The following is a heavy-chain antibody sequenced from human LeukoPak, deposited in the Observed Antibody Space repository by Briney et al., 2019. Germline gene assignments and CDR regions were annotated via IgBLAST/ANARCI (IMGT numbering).Heavy chain of an antibody. D-gene: IGHD3-3*01. CDR3: ASPTIFGVVPTGAFDI. CDR2: IIPIFGTA. J-gene: IGHJ3*02. CDR1: GYTFTSYG. V-gene: IGHV1-69*05. Sequence: ASVKVSCKASGYTFTSYGISWVRQAPGQGLEWMGGIIPIFGTANYAQKFQGRVTITTDESTSTAYMELSSLRSEDTAVYYCASPTIFGVVPTGAFDIWGQGTMVTVSS.